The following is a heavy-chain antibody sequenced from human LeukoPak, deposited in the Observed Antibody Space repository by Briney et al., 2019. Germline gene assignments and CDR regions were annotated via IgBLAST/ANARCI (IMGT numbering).Heavy chain of an antibody. CDR1: GGSVSSGSYY. Sequence: SENLSLTCTVSGGSVSSGSYYWSWIRQPPGKGLEWIGHIYYSGSTNYNPSLKSRVTISVDTSKNQFSLKLSSVTAADTAVYYCAAEVGDYVDYWGQGTLVTVSS. J-gene: IGHJ4*02. D-gene: IGHD1-26*01. V-gene: IGHV4-61*01. CDR3: AAEVGDYVDY. CDR2: IYYSGST.